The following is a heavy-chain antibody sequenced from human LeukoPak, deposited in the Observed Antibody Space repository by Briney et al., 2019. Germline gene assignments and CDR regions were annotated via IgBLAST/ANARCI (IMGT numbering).Heavy chain of an antibody. Sequence: PGGSLRLSCVASGFTFGSYWMSWVRQAPGKGLEWVANIKEDGSEKYYMDSVKGRFTISRDNAKNSLYLQMSSLGAEDTAVYYCARDKRVGPTLFDYWGQGTVDTVSS. J-gene: IGHJ4*02. V-gene: IGHV3-7*01. CDR1: GFTFGSYW. CDR3: ARDKRVGPTLFDY. CDR2: IKEDGSEK. D-gene: IGHD1-26*01.